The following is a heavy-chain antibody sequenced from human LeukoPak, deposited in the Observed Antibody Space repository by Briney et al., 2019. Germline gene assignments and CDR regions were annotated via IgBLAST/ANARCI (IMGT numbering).Heavy chain of an antibody. CDR3: AKSPAAPYYFDY. CDR2: ITVGGGT. Sequence: GGSLRLSCAASGFALSSYVMSWVRQAPGKGLEWVSTITVGGGTYYADSVKGRFTISRDNSKNTLFLQMNTLGAEDTALFYCAKSPAAPYYFDYWGQGSLVTVSS. D-gene: IGHD6-13*01. CDR1: GFALSSYV. V-gene: IGHV3-23*01. J-gene: IGHJ4*02.